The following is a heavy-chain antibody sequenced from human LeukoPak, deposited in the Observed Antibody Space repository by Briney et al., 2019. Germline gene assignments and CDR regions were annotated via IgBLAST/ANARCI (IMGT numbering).Heavy chain of an antibody. D-gene: IGHD1-26*01. CDR2: ISSSSTI. Sequence: GGSLRLSCAASGFNFFIFSSYSVNWVRQAPGKGLEWVSYISSSSTIYYADSVKGRFTISRDNAKNSLYLQMNSLRDEDTAVYYCARERSGSFLAFDYWGQGTLVTVSS. V-gene: IGHV3-48*02. J-gene: IGHJ4*02. CDR3: ARERSGSFLAFDY. CDR1: GFNFFIFSSYS.